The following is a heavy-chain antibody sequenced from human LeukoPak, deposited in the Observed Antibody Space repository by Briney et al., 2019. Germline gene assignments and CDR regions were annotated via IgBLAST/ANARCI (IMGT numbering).Heavy chain of an antibody. CDR3: ARGDYGDFRVFYTLFDY. D-gene: IGHD4-17*01. V-gene: IGHV5-51*01. CDR1: GYTFTNYW. Sequence: GESLKISCKGSGYTFTNYWIGWVRQMPGKGLEWMGMMYPGDSDTRYSPSFQGQVTISADKSISTAYLQWSSLKASDTALYYCARGDYGDFRVFYTLFDYWGQGTLVTVSS. J-gene: IGHJ4*02. CDR2: MYPGDSDT.